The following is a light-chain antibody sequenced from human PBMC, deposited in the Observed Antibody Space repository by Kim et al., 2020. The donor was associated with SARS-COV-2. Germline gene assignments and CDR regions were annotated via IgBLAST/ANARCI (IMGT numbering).Light chain of an antibody. CDR2: DKN. J-gene: IGLJ2*01. CDR1: SLRRYY. Sequence: VALRQTVRITCQGDSLRRYYATWYQQKPGQAPVLVMYDKNSRPSGIQDRFAGSSSGNTASLTITGAQAEDEADYYCNSRDSSENVLFGGGTQLTVL. V-gene: IGLV3-19*01. CDR3: NSRDSSENVL.